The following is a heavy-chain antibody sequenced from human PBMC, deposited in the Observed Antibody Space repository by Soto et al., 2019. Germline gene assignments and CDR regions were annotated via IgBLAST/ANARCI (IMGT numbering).Heavy chain of an antibody. V-gene: IGHV2-5*02. D-gene: IGHD3-10*01. CDR3: AHSRNLITEDAQVGDFDY. CDR2: IYWDDDE. Sequence: QITLKESGPTQVKPTQTLTLTCSFSGFSLNTDGEGVGWVRQPPGEALEWLALIYWDDDERYRPSLKTRLTITTDPSNTQVVLIMTNMDPVDTATYYCAHSRNLITEDAQVGDFDYWGQGTLVTVSS. J-gene: IGHJ4*02. CDR1: GFSLNTDGEG.